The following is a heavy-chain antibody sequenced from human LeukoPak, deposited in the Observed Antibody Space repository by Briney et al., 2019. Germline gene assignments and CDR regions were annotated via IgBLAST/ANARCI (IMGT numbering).Heavy chain of an antibody. D-gene: IGHD3-16*01. J-gene: IGHJ1*01. CDR3: GRDPNGNYVGTFDFQR. V-gene: IGHV3-23*01. CDR2: ISGANT. CDR1: GFTFSNYA. Sequence: GGSLRLSCAASGFTFSNYALTWVRQAPGKGLEWGSSISGANTQYADSVKGRSSISRDNYKNTLYLQMSSLRADDTAVYFCGRDPNGNYVGTFDFQRWGQGTLVTVSS.